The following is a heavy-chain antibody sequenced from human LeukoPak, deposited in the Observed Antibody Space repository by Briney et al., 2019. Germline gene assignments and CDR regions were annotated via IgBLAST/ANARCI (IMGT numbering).Heavy chain of an antibody. D-gene: IGHD3-22*01. Sequence: PGGSLRLSCAASGFTFSSYWMHWVRQAPGKGLVWISRINSDGSTTSYADSVKGRFTISRDNAKNTLYLQMNSLRAEDTAVYYCARAEYHSSGSYWGQGTLVTVSS. CDR3: ARAEYHSSGSY. V-gene: IGHV3-74*01. CDR2: INSDGSTT. J-gene: IGHJ4*02. CDR1: GFTFSSYW.